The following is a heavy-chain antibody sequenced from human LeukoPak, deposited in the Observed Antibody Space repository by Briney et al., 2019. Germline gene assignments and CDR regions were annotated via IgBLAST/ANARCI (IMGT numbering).Heavy chain of an antibody. V-gene: IGHV3-11*01. J-gene: IGHJ6*02. D-gene: IGHD3-16*02. CDR2: ISSSGSTI. Sequence: GGSLRLSCAASGFTFSDYYMSWLRQAPGKGLEWVSYISSSGSTIYYADSVKGRFTISRDNAKNSLYLQMNSLRAEDAAVYYCARDGPCDCVWGSYRYYYYGMDVWGQGTTLTVSS. CDR1: GFTFSDYY. CDR3: ARDGPCDCVWGSYRYYYYGMDV.